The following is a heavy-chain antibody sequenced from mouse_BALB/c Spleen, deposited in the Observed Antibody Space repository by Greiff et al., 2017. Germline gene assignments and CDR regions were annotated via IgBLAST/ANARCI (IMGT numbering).Heavy chain of an antibody. D-gene: IGHD2-2*01. Sequence: DVKLVESGGGLVKPGGSLKLSCAASGFAFSSYDMSWVRQTPEKRLEWVAYISSGGGSTYYPDTVKGRFTISRDNARNILYLQMSSLRSEDTAMYYCARVYGSAWFAYWGQGTTLTVSS. CDR1: GFAFSSYD. J-gene: IGHJ2*01. CDR3: ARVYGSAWFAY. CDR2: ISSGGGST. V-gene: IGHV5-12-1*01.